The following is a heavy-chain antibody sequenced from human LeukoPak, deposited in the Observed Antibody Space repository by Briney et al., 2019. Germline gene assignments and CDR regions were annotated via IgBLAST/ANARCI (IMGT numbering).Heavy chain of an antibody. CDR1: GDSIRSSNYY. V-gene: IGHV4-39*01. CDR2: IYYSGRT. Sequence: SETLSLTCLVSGDSIRSSNYYRDWIRQPPGKGLEWIGSIYYSGRTYYNSSLKSRVSMSVDTTKNQFSLRLTSMTAADTAVYYCARRRYYDGSGYLDWGQGPLVIVS. J-gene: IGHJ1*01. D-gene: IGHD3-22*01. CDR3: ARRRYYDGSGYLD.